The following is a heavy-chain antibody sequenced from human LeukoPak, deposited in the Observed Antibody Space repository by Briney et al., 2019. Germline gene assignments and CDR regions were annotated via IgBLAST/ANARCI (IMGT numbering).Heavy chain of an antibody. CDR1: GFTFSSYA. J-gene: IGHJ4*02. D-gene: IGHD6-13*01. CDR2: ISYDGSNK. CDR3: ARVGGRYSSSWYGGKFDY. Sequence: GGSLRLSCAASGFTFSSYAMHWVRQAPGKGLEWVAVISYDGSNKYYADSVKGRFTISRDNSKNTLYLQMNSLRAEDTAVYYCARVGGRYSSSWYGGKFDYWGQGTLVTVSS. V-gene: IGHV3-30-3*01.